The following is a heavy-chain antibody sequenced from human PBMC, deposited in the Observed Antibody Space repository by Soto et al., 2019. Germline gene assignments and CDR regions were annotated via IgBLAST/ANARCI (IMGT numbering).Heavy chain of an antibody. CDR1: GYTFTSYY. D-gene: IGHD6-19*01. CDR2: INPNSGGT. V-gene: IGHV1-2*04. J-gene: IGHJ6*02. CDR3: ARGSSVAGYYYYGMDV. Sequence: ASVKVSCKASGYTFTSYYMHWVRQAPGQGLEWMGWINPNSGGTNYAQKFQGWVTMTRDTSISTAYMELSRLRSDDTAVYYCARGSSVAGYYYYGMDVWGQGTTVTVSS.